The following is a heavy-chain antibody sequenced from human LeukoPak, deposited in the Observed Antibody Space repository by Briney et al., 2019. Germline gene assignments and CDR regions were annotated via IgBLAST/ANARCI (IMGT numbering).Heavy chain of an antibody. CDR2: IKQDGSEK. J-gene: IGHJ6*02. V-gene: IGHV3-7*01. CDR3: AREGGSSWTYYYYYYGMDV. Sequence: GGSLRLSCAASRFTFSSYWMSWVRQAPGKGLEWVAHIKQDGSEKYYVDSVKGRFTISRDNAKNSLYLQMNSLRAEDTAVYYCAREGGSSWTYYYYYYGMDVWGQGTTVTVSS. D-gene: IGHD6-13*01. CDR1: RFTFSSYW.